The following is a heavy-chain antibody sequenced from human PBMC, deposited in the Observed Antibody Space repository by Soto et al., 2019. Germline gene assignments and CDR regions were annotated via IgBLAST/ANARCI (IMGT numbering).Heavy chain of an antibody. J-gene: IGHJ4*02. Sequence: EVQLVEAGGGLIQPGGSLKLSCAASGFTVGNNYMSWVRQAPGKGLEWVSLIYSTGTTKYADSVKGRFTVSRDNAKNTLYLQMNSLRAEDTAVYYCAKDGRVSGSHYHSFGYWGQGTLVTVSS. CDR1: GFTVGNNY. D-gene: IGHD3-10*01. CDR3: AKDGRVSGSHYHSFGY. V-gene: IGHV3-53*01. CDR2: IYSTGTT.